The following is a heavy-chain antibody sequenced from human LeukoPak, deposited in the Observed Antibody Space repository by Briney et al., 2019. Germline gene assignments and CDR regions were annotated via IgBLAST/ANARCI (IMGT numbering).Heavy chain of an antibody. CDR1: GFTFSSYS. V-gene: IGHV3-23*01. D-gene: IGHD3-3*01. CDR3: AKDARTYYDFWSGYYIPYFDY. J-gene: IGHJ4*02. CDR2: ISGSGGST. Sequence: PGGSLRLSCAASGFTFSSYSMSWVRQAPGKGLEWVSAISGSGGSTYYADSVKGRFTISRDNSKNTLYLQMNSLRAEDTAVYYCAKDARTYYDFWSGYYIPYFDYWGQGTLVTVSS.